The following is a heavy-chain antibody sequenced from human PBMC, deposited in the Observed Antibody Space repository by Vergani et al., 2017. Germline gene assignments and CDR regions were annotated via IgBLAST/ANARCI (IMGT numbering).Heavy chain of an antibody. J-gene: IGHJ4*02. CDR3: ARQAAAGLDY. CDR2: IYYSGST. CDR1: GGSISSYY. V-gene: IGHV4-59*01. D-gene: IGHD6-13*01. Sequence: QVQLQESGPGLVKPSETLYLTCTVSGGSISSYYWSWIRQPPGKGLEWIGYIYYSGSTNYNPSLKSRVTISVDTSKNQFSLKLSSVTAADTAVYYCARQAAAGLDYWGQGTLVTVSS.